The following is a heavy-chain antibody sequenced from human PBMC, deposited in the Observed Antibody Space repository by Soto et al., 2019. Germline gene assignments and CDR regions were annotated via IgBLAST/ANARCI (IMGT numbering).Heavy chain of an antibody. CDR3: ARDQGYVSDY. J-gene: IGHJ4*02. D-gene: IGHD2-15*01. V-gene: IGHV3-7*01. Sequence: PGGSLRVSWVGSGFNFSDNWMTWIRQAPGKGLEWVGNIRQDGSEKNYVDSVKGRFTISRDNAKNSLYLQMNSLRAEDTAVYFCARDQGYVSDYWGQGTLVTVSS. CDR1: GFNFSDNW. CDR2: IRQDGSEK.